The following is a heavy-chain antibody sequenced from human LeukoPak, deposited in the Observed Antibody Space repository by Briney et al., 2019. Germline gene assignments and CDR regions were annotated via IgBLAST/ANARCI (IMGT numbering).Heavy chain of an antibody. J-gene: IGHJ3*02. D-gene: IGHD2-15*01. CDR1: GYTLTELS. CDR3: ASESRGYDAFDI. Sequence: SVKVSCKVSGYTLTELSMHWVRQAPGKGLEWMGGFDPEDGETIYAQKFQGRVTMTEDTSTDTAYMELSSLRSEDTAVYYCASESRGYDAFDIWGQGTMVTVSS. V-gene: IGHV1-24*01. CDR2: FDPEDGET.